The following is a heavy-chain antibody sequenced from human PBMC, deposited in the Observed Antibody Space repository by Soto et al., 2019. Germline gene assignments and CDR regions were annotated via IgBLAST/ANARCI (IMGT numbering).Heavy chain of an antibody. D-gene: IGHD6-13*01. CDR1: GGSISSGGYY. V-gene: IGHV4-31*03. CDR3: ARDRGIAAAGAYYYYYGMDV. J-gene: IGHJ6*02. CDR2: IYYSGST. Sequence: SETLSLTCTVSGGSISSGGYYGSWIHKHPGKALEWIGYIYYSGSTYYNPSLKSRVTISVDTSKNQFSLKLSSVTAADTAVYYCARDRGIAAAGAYYYYYGMDVWGQGTTVTVSS.